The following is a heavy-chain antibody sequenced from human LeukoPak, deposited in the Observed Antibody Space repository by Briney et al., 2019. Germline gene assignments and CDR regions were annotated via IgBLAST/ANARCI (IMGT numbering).Heavy chain of an antibody. Sequence: PGGSLRLSCAASGFTFSSYGMHWVRQAPGKGLEWVAVIWYDGSNKYYADSVKGRFTISRDNSKNTLYLQMNSLRAEDAAVYYCAKIVKGDGYNDGDAFDIWGQGTMVTVSS. J-gene: IGHJ3*02. CDR1: GFTFSSYG. CDR2: IWYDGSNK. D-gene: IGHD5-24*01. V-gene: IGHV3-33*06. CDR3: AKIVKGDGYNDGDAFDI.